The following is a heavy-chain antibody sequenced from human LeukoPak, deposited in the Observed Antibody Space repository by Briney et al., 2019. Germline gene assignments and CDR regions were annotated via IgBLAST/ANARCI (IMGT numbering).Heavy chain of an antibody. D-gene: IGHD1-26*01. CDR1: GYTFTSYG. CDR3: ARDHLLGATGYFDY. CDR2: ISAYNGNT. Sequence: GASVKVSCKASGYTFTSYGISWVRQAPGQGLEWMRWISAYNGNTNYAQKLQGRVTMTTDTSTSTAYMELRSLRSDDTAVYYCARDHLLGATGYFDYWGQGTLVTVSS. V-gene: IGHV1-18*01. J-gene: IGHJ4*02.